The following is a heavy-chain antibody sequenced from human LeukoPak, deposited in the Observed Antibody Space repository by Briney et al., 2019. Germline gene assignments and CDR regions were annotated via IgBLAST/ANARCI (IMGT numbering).Heavy chain of an antibody. D-gene: IGHD3-10*01. CDR1: GYTFTGYY. Sequence: GASVNVSCKASGYTFTGYYMHWVRQAPGQGLAWMGWINPNSGGTNYAQKLQGRVTMTTDTSTSTAYMELRSLRSDDTAVYYCARDEGIVETARRYYYYYGMDVWGQGTTITVSS. V-gene: IGHV1-2*02. J-gene: IGHJ6*02. CDR3: ARDEGIVETARRYYYYYGMDV. CDR2: INPNSGGT.